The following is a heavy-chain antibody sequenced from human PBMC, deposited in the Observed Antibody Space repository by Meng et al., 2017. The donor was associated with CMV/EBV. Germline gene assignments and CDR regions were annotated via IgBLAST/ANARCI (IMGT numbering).Heavy chain of an antibody. CDR3: ARGGFIVATILVVQNWFDP. CDR1: GGTFSSYA. V-gene: IGHV1-69*05. Sequence: SVTVSCKASGGTFSSYAISWVRQAPGQGLGWMGGIIPIFGTANYAQKFQGRVTITTDESTSTAYMELSSLRSEDTAVYYCARGGFIVATILVVQNWFDPWGQGTLVTVSS. CDR2: IIPIFGTA. J-gene: IGHJ5*02. D-gene: IGHD5-12*01.